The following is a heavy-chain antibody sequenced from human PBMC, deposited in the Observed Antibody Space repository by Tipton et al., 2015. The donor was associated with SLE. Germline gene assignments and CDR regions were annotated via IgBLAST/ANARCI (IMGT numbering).Heavy chain of an antibody. CDR1: GGSINSGNFY. V-gene: IGHV4-61*09. CDR2: FHTSGTT. D-gene: IGHD2-2*01. CDR3: ARGGSTSWRWIDP. J-gene: IGHJ5*02. Sequence: TLSLTCTVSGGSINSGNFYWNWIRQPAGKGLEWVGHFHTSGTTNYNPSLKSRVAISIDTSKNQFSLNLSSLTAADTAVYFCARGGSTSWRWIDPWGQGTLVTVSP.